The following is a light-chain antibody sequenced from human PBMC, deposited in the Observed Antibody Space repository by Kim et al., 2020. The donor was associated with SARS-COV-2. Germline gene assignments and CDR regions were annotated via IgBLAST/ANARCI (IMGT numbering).Light chain of an antibody. J-gene: IGKJ1*01. Sequence: AASVGDRVTITCRASQSIVTWLAWYQQKPGKAPKLLIYKASSLQSGVPSRCSGSGSETEFTLTISSLQPDDFATYYCQQYISYWTFGQGTKVDIK. CDR1: QSIVTW. CDR2: KAS. CDR3: QQYISYWT. V-gene: IGKV1-5*03.